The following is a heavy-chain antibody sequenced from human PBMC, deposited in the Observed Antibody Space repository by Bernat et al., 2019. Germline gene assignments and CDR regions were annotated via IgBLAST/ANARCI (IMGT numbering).Heavy chain of an antibody. Sequence: EVQLVESGGGLVQPGGSLRLSCAASGFTVSSNYMSWVRQAPGRGLEWVSVIYSGGGTYYADSVKGRFTISIDNSKNTLYLQMNSLRAEDTAVYYCARDPYESDGFDIWGQGTMVTVSS. CDR1: GFTVSSNY. D-gene: IGHD3-22*01. V-gene: IGHV3-66*01. J-gene: IGHJ3*02. CDR3: ARDPYESDGFDI. CDR2: IYSGGGT.